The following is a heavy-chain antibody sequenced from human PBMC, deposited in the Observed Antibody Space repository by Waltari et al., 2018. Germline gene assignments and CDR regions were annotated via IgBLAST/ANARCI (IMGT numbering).Heavy chain of an antibody. D-gene: IGHD1-26*01. CDR2: INGDGTSV. CDR1: GFTFSSYW. Sequence: EVHLVESGGGLVQSGGSLRLSCAASGFTFSSYWMHWVRQAPCKGLGWVSRINGDGTSVSDADCVKGRFTIFRDNAKNTVSLQMNRLSAEDSARYFCVREGWEPTAPDSWGQGALVTVSS. J-gene: IGHJ4*02. V-gene: IGHV3-74*01. CDR3: VREGWEPTAPDS.